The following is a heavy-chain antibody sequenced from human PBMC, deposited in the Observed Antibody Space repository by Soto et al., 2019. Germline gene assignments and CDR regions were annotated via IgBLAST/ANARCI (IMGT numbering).Heavy chain of an antibody. Sequence: PGGSLRLSCAASGFTFSSYGIHWVRQAPGKGLEWVAVISYDGSNKYYADSVKGRFTISRDNSKNTLYLQMNSLRAEDTAVYYCAKDSVTTYYYGMDVWGQGTTVTVSS. D-gene: IGHD4-17*01. CDR3: AKDSVTTYYYGMDV. V-gene: IGHV3-30*18. CDR1: GFTFSSYG. J-gene: IGHJ6*02. CDR2: ISYDGSNK.